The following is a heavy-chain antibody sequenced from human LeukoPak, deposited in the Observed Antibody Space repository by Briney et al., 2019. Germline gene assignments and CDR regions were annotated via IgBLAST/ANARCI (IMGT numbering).Heavy chain of an antibody. Sequence: PSEALSLTCTVSGGSISSYYWRWIRQPPGKGLEWIGYIYYSGSTNYNPSLKSRVTISVDTSKNQFSLKLSSVTAADTAVYYCARGMDWNYFFDYWGQGTLVTVSS. CDR2: IYYSGST. CDR3: ARGMDWNYFFDY. CDR1: GGSISSYY. V-gene: IGHV4-59*01. J-gene: IGHJ4*02. D-gene: IGHD1-7*01.